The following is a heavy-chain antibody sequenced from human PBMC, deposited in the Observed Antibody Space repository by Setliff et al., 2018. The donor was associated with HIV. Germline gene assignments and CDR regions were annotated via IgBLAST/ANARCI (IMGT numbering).Heavy chain of an antibody. J-gene: IGHJ4*02. D-gene: IGHD3-3*01. Sequence: GASVKVSCKASGYTFTGYAMHWVRQAPGQRLEWMGIINPSGATIYAQRFQGRLTMTRDTSTSTVYMELSSLRSEDTAVYYCARRPLFGVVIASVAKMEFDYWGQGTLVTVSS. CDR3: ARRPLFGVVIASVAKMEFDY. CDR2: INPSGAT. V-gene: IGHV1-46*01. CDR1: GYTFTGYA.